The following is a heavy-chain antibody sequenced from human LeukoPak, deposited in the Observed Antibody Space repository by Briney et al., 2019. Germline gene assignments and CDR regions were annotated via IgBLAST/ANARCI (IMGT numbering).Heavy chain of an antibody. CDR1: GGSISSYY. CDR3: AGDHDDYCYGMDV. D-gene: IGHD1-1*01. J-gene: IGHJ6*02. V-gene: IGHV4-59*01. Sequence: SETLSLTCTVSGGSISSYYWSWIRQPPGKRLEWIGYIYYSGSTNYNPSLKSRVTISVDTSKNQFSLKLSSATPADTAVYYCAGDHDDYCYGMDVWGQGTTVTVSS. CDR2: IYYSGST.